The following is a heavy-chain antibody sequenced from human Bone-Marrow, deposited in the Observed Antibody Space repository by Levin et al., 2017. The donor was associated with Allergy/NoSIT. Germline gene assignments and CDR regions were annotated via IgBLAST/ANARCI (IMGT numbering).Heavy chain of an antibody. CDR2: IGTSSDT. D-gene: IGHD3-3*01. CDR3: ARGRSGYDTWYFDL. Sequence: GGSLRLSCAASRFIIGPYDLYWVRQAPGKGLEWVSTIGTSSDTFYADSVKGRFTMTRENARNSFYLHMHNLIVGDTAVYFCARGRSGYDTWYFDLWGRGTLVTVSS. V-gene: IGHV3-13*01. CDR1: RFIIGPYD. J-gene: IGHJ2*01.